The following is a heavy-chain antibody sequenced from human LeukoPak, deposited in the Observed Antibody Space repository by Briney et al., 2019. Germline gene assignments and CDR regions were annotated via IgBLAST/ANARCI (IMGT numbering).Heavy chain of an antibody. CDR2: ISPDGSTT. Sequence: GGSLRLSCAASGFTFSRYWMHWVRQAPGKGLMWVSRISPDGSTTLYADSVKGRFTISRDNAKNTLYLEMNSLGAEDTAVYYCTTVLSSNRYNLCDYWGRGTLVTVSS. CDR1: GFTFSRYW. J-gene: IGHJ4*02. V-gene: IGHV3-74*03. CDR3: TTVLSSNRYNLCDY. D-gene: IGHD6-13*01.